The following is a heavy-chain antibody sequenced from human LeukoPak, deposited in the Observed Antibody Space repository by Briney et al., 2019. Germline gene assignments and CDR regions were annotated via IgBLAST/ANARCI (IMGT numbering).Heavy chain of an antibody. J-gene: IGHJ3*02. D-gene: IGHD6-19*01. CDR3: ARASQWLVVGAFDI. Sequence: ASVKVSCKASGYTFTGYYMHWVRQAPAPGLEWMGRINPNSGGTNYAQKFQGRVTMTRDTSISTAYMELSRLRSDDTAVYYCARASQWLVVGAFDIWGQGKMVTVSS. CDR2: INPNSGGT. CDR1: GYTFTGYY. V-gene: IGHV1-2*06.